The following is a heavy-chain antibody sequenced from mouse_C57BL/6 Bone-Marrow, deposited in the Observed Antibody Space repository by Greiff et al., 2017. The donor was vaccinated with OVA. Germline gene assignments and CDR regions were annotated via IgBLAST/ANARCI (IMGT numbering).Heavy chain of an antibody. Sequence: EVMLVESGGDLVKPGGSLKLSCAASGFTFSSYGMSWVRQTPDKRLEWVATISSGGSYTYYPDSVKGQFTISRDNAKNTLYLQMSSLKSEDTAMYYYARLSGYYVGFAYWGQGTLVTVSA. CDR1: GFTFSSYG. V-gene: IGHV5-6*01. D-gene: IGHD2-3*01. J-gene: IGHJ3*01. CDR2: ISSGGSYT. CDR3: ARLSGYYVGFAY.